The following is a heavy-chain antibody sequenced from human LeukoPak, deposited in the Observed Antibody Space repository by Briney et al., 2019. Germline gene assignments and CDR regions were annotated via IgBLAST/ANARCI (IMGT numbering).Heavy chain of an antibody. V-gene: IGHV4-34*01. CDR3: ARRYSSSTTFYYYYGMDV. Sequence: SETLSLTCAVYGGSFSGYYWSWIRQPPGKGLEWIGEINHSGSTNYNPSLKSRVTISVDTSKNQFSLKLSSVTAADTAVYYCARRYSSSTTFYYYYGMDVWGQGTTVTVSS. CDR2: INHSGST. D-gene: IGHD6-13*01. J-gene: IGHJ6*02. CDR1: GGSFSGYY.